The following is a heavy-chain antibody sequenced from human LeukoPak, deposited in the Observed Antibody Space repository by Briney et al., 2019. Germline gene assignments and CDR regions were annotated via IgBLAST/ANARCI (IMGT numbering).Heavy chain of an antibody. CDR2: INPNSGGT. V-gene: IGHV1-2*02. D-gene: IGHD7-27*01. CDR3: ARDGLVRGPWGSRNFYYFDY. Sequence: ASVKVSCKASGYTFTGHYLHWVRQAPGQGLEWMGWINPNSGGTNYAQNFQGRVTMTRDTSISTAYMELSRLRSDDTAVYYCARDGLVRGPWGSRNFYYFDYWGQGTLVTVSS. J-gene: IGHJ4*02. CDR1: GYTFTGHY.